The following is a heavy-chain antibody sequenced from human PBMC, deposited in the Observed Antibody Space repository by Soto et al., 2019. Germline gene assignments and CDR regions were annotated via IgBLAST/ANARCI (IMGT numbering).Heavy chain of an antibody. CDR3: TTGSVEGV. CDR1: GLPISNAW. Sequence: EVQLVESGGGFIQPGGSLRLSCAASGLPISNAWMNWVRQAPGKGLEWVGRIKTKTEGGPTDYAAAVKRRFTVSRDDSKNTLYLQMNSLKTEDTAVYYCTTGSVEGVWGQGTTVTVSS. V-gene: IGHV3-15*07. D-gene: IGHD2-15*01. CDR2: IKTKTEGGPT. J-gene: IGHJ6*02.